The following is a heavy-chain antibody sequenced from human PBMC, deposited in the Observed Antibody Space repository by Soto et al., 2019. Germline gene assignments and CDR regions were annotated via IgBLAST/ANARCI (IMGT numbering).Heavy chain of an antibody. CDR1: GFTFSRSA. V-gene: IGHV1-58*01. J-gene: IGHJ4*02. Sequence: SVKVSCKGSGFTFSRSAVQWVRQARGQGLEWIGWLVAASGKTDYSQIFQERVTITRDMSTSTAYMELSSLSSEDTAVYYCAATLDWGSYDFGGYPSWGQGTLVTVSS. D-gene: IGHD3-22*01. CDR2: LVAASGKT. CDR3: AATLDWGSYDFGGYPS.